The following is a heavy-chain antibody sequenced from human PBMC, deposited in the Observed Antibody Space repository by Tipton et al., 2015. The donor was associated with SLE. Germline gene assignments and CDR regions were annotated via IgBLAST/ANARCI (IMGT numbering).Heavy chain of an antibody. Sequence: SLRLSCAASGFTFSSYGMHWVRQAPGKGLEWVAFIRYDGSNKYYADSVKGRFTISRDNAKNSLYLQMNSLRAEDTAVYYCARDLTGYSSSWAHDAFDIWGQGTMVTVSS. CDR3: ARDLTGYSSSWAHDAFDI. J-gene: IGHJ3*02. V-gene: IGHV3-30*02. CDR2: IRYDGSNK. D-gene: IGHD6-13*01. CDR1: GFTFSSYG.